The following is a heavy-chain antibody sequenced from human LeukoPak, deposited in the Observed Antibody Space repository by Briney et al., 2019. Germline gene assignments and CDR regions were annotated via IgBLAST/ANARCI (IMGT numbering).Heavy chain of an antibody. Sequence: GGSLRLSCAASGFTFSNYGMHWVRQAPSKGLEWVALTWYDGSNKYYTDSVKGRLTISRDNSKDTLFLQMNSRRAEDTAVYYCAREGPRGNSQFDYWGQGTLVTVSS. D-gene: IGHD4-23*01. V-gene: IGHV3-33*01. J-gene: IGHJ4*02. CDR2: TWYDGSNK. CDR3: AREGPRGNSQFDY. CDR1: GFTFSNYG.